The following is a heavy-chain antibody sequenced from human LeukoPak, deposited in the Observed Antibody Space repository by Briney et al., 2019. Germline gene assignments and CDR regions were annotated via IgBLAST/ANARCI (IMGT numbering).Heavy chain of an antibody. D-gene: IGHD5-24*01. CDR1: GFTFSSYA. CDR2: ISYDGSHK. J-gene: IGHJ4*02. CDR3: ARDGYNLIDY. Sequence: GGSLRLSCAASGFTFSSYAMHWVRQAPGKGLEWVAVISYDGSHKYYADSVKGRFTISRDNSKNTLYLQMNSLRAEDTAVYYCARDGYNLIDYWGQGTLVTVSS. V-gene: IGHV3-30-3*01.